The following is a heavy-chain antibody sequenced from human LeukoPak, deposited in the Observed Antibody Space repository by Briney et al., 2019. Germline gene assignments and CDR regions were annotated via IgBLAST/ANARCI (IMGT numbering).Heavy chain of an antibody. Sequence: SETLSLTCTVSGGSISSSSYYWGWIRQPPGKGLEWIGSIYYSGSAYYNPSLKSRVTMSVDTSKNQFSLKLSSVTAADTAVYYCARDRVGATPFDAFDIWGQGTMVTVSS. CDR3: ARDRVGATPFDAFDI. J-gene: IGHJ3*02. V-gene: IGHV4-39*07. D-gene: IGHD1-26*01. CDR1: GGSISSSSYY. CDR2: IYYSGSA.